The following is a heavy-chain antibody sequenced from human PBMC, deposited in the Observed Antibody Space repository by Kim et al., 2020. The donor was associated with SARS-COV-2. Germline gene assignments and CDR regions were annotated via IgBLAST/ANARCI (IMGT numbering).Heavy chain of an antibody. CDR3: ARGIVVTSWYFDY. D-gene: IGHD2-21*01. CDR1: GGSISSGGYY. J-gene: IGHJ4*02. CDR2: IYYSGST. V-gene: IGHV4-31*03. Sequence: SETLSLTCTVSGGSISSGGYYWSWIRQHPGKGLEWIGYIYYSGSTYYNPSLKSRVTISVDTSKNQFSLKLSSVTAADTAVYYCARGIVVTSWYFDYWGQGTLVTVSS.